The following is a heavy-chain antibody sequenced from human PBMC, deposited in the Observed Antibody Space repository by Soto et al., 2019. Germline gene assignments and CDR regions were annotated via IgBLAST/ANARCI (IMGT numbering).Heavy chain of an antibody. CDR1: GYTFTGYY. J-gene: IGHJ6*02. Sequence: ASVKVSCKASGYTFTGYYMHWVRQAPGQGLEWMGIINPSGGSTSYAQKFQGRVTMTRDTSTSTVYMELSSLRSEDTAVYYCARDSYSYGSGSYYNSRADYYYGMDVWGQGTTVTVSS. D-gene: IGHD3-10*01. CDR2: INPSGGST. V-gene: IGHV1-46*03. CDR3: ARDSYSYGSGSYYNSRADYYYGMDV.